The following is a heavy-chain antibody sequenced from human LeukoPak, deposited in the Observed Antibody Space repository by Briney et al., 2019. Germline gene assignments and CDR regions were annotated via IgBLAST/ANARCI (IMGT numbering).Heavy chain of an antibody. V-gene: IGHV1-18*01. CDR2: ISAYNGNT. D-gene: IGHD4-17*01. CDR1: GYTFTSYG. Sequence: ASVKVSCKASGYTFTSYGISWVRQAPGQGLEWMGWISAYNGNTNYAQKLQGRVTMTTDTSTSTAYMELRSLRSDDTAVYYCARWGAMTTVTTAWFDPWGQGTLVTVSS. CDR3: ARWGAMTTVTTAWFDP. J-gene: IGHJ5*02.